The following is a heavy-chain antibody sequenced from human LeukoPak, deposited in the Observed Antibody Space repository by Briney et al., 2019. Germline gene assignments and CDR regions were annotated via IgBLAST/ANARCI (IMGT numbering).Heavy chain of an antibody. Sequence: PSETLPLTCAVYGGSFSGYYWSWIRQPPGKGLEWIGEINHSGSTNYNPSLKSRVTISADKSKNQFSLKLSSVTAADTAVYNCARRAARDFDYWGQGTLVTVSS. V-gene: IGHV4-34*01. CDR1: GGSFSGYY. J-gene: IGHJ4*02. D-gene: IGHD6-6*01. CDR3: ARRAARDFDY. CDR2: INHSGST.